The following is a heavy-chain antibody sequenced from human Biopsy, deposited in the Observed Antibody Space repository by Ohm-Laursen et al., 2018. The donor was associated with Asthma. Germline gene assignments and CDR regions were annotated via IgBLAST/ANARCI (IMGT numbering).Heavy chain of an antibody. CDR3: AKDFRGIAVAGDRGFDY. Sequence: SLRLSCAASGFSFDDCAMHWVRQAPGKGLEWVSVIYSGGTSDTADSVRGRFTISRDFYKNTLYLQMDSLSAEDTAVYYCAKDFRGIAVAGDRGFDYWGQGTLVIVSS. J-gene: IGHJ4*02. V-gene: IGHV3-23*03. CDR1: GFSFDDCA. CDR2: IYSGGTS. D-gene: IGHD6-19*01.